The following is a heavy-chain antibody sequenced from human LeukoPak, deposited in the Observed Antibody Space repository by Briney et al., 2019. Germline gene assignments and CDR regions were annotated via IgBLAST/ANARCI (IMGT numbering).Heavy chain of an antibody. Sequence: PSETLSLTCTVSGGSISSDYYWSWIRQPPGKGLEWIGYIYYSGNTYYNPSLKSRVTISVDTSKNQFSLKLSSVTAADTAVYYCARRGRIYYDILTGYFGVFDIWGQGTMVTVSS. J-gene: IGHJ3*02. CDR3: ARRGRIYYDILTGYFGVFDI. CDR2: IYYSGNT. V-gene: IGHV4-30-4*01. CDR1: GGSISSDYY. D-gene: IGHD3-9*01.